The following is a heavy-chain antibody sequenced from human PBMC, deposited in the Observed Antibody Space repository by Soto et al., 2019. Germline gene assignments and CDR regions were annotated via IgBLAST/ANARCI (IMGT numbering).Heavy chain of an antibody. Sequence: QMQLVQSGPEVKKPGTSVKVSCKASGFTFTSSAMQWVRQARGQRLERIGWIVVGSGNTNYAQKFQERVTITRDMSTSTAYMELSSLRSEDTAVYYCAAGAGGYDQYYYYGMDGWGQGTTVTVSS. CDR2: IVVGSGNT. J-gene: IGHJ6*02. CDR1: GFTFTSSA. V-gene: IGHV1-58*02. D-gene: IGHD5-12*01. CDR3: AAGAGGYDQYYYYGMDG.